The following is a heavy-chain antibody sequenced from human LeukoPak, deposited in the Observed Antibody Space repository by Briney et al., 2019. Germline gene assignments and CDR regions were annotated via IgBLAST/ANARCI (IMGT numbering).Heavy chain of an antibody. CDR3: ASSYDGDY. CDR1: GFRFSSYS. D-gene: IGHD3-22*01. V-gene: IGHV3-48*02. CDR2: ISSSSTI. Sequence: PGGSLRLSCAASGFRFSSYSMTWVRQAPGKGLEWVSYISSSSTIYYADSVKGRFTISRDNAKNSLYLQMNSLRDEDTAVYYCASSYDGDYWGQGTLVTVSS. J-gene: IGHJ4*02.